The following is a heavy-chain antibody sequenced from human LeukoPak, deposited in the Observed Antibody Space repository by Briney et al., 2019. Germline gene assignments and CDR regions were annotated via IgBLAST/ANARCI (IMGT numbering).Heavy chain of an antibody. Sequence: PGGSLRLSCAASGFAFNTYAMHWVRQAPGQGLEWVALIWHDGSHKFYSNSVRGQFTISRDNSKNTVSLQMNNLRPEDTAVYYCAREFFVSGIYPVFWGKEPLVPVSS. V-gene: IGHV3-33*01. J-gene: IGHJ4*02. CDR1: GFAFNTYA. CDR3: AREFFVSGIYPVF. CDR2: IWHDGSHK. D-gene: IGHD3-10*01.